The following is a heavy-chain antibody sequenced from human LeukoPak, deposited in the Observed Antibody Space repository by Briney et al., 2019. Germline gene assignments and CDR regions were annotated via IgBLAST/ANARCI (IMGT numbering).Heavy chain of an antibody. Sequence: SETLSLTCTVSGGSISSYYWSWIRQPPGKGLEWIGYIYYSGSTNHNPSLKSRVTISVDTSKNQFSLKLSSVTAADTAVYYCARLGFPLDAFDIWGQGTMVTVSS. D-gene: IGHD2-15*01. CDR3: ARLGFPLDAFDI. CDR1: GGSISSYY. V-gene: IGHV4-59*08. J-gene: IGHJ3*02. CDR2: IYYSGST.